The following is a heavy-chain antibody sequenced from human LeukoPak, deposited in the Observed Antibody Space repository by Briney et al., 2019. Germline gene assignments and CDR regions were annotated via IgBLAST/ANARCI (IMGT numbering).Heavy chain of an antibody. D-gene: IGHD2-15*01. Sequence: GGSLRLSCVASGFTFSNYGMHWVRQAPGKGLEWLAVISYDGSKKYYSDSVKGRFTISRDNSKNTLYLQMNSLRAEDTAVYYCAKDSTLRYCSGGSCQGYFQHWGQGTLVTVSS. CDR1: GFTFSNYG. CDR3: AKDSTLRYCSGGSCQGYFQH. CDR2: ISYDGSKK. V-gene: IGHV3-30*18. J-gene: IGHJ1*01.